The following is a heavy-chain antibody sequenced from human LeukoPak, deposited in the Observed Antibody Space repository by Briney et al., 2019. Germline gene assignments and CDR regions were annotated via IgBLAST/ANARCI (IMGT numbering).Heavy chain of an antibody. CDR3: ARVRFDVGRYYYMDV. D-gene: IGHD3-10*01. CDR1: GVSITRSH. J-gene: IGHJ6*03. V-gene: IGHV4-4*07. CDR2: IFASGST. Sequence: SETLSLTCTVSGVSITRSHWNWIRQPAGEGLEWTGQIFASGSTNYNSSLKSRVTMSVDTSKNQFSLRLSSVTAADTAVYYCARVRFDVGRYYYMDVWGEGTTVTVSS.